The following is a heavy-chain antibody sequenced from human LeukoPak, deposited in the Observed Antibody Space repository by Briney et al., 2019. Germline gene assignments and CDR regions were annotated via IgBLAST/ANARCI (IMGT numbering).Heavy chain of an antibody. Sequence: GGSLRLSCAASGFTFSAYWMHWVRQAPGQGLVWVSRTDTEGTSTHYADSVKGRFTVSRDNAKNTVYLQMSSLRAEDTAVYYCAIDSYNNVDYWGQGTLVTVSS. D-gene: IGHD5-24*01. J-gene: IGHJ4*02. V-gene: IGHV3-74*01. CDR2: TDTEGTST. CDR1: GFTFSAYW. CDR3: AIDSYNNVDY.